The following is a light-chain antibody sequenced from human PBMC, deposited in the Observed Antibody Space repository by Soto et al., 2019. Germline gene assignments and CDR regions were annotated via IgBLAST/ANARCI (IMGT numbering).Light chain of an antibody. CDR1: SSDIGGYNH. CDR2: DVD. J-gene: IGLJ3*02. Sequence: QSVLIQPTSVSGSPGQSITISCTGVSSDIGGYNHVSWYQQHPGNVPRLIIYDVDNRPLGISNRFSGSQSGNTASLSISGLQAEDEADYYCCAYTARTTLSWVFGGGTK. V-gene: IGLV2-14*03. CDR3: CAYTARTTLSWV.